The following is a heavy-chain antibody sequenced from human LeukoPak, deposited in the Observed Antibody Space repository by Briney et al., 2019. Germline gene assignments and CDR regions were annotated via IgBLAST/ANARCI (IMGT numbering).Heavy chain of an antibody. V-gene: IGHV3-66*01. J-gene: IGHJ3*02. CDR1: GLSVRKNS. D-gene: IGHD1-14*01. Sequence: PGGSLRLSCAASGLSVRKNSINWVRQAPGKGLEWVSVIYAGDSTYYADSLKGRFTISNDKSKNTVYLQMNSLRAGDTAVYYCATDHRNLDAFDIWGQGTTVTVSS. CDR3: ATDHRNLDAFDI. CDR2: IYAGDST.